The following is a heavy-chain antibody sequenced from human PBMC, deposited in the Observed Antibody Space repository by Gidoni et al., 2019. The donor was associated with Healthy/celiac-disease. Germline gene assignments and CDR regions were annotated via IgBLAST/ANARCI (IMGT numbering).Heavy chain of an antibody. Sequence: EVQLLESGGGLVQPGGSLRLSCAASGFTFSSYAMSWVRQAPGKGLELVSAISGSGGSTYYADSVKGRFTISRDNSKNTLYLQMNSLRAEDTAVYYCAKRYCSGGSCYRLFDYWGQGTLVTVSS. CDR2: ISGSGGST. V-gene: IGHV3-23*01. CDR1: GFTFSSYA. CDR3: AKRYCSGGSCYRLFDY. J-gene: IGHJ4*02. D-gene: IGHD2-15*01.